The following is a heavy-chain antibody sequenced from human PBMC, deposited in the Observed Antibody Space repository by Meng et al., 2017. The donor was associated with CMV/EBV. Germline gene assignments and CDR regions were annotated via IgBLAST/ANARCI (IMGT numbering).Heavy chain of an antibody. Sequence: SETLSPTCTVSGGSVSSGSYYWSWIRQPPGKGLEWIGYIYYSGSTNYNPSLKSRVTISVDTSKNQFSLKLSSVTAADTAVYYCARTYYYGSGSWDWGQGTLVTVSS. J-gene: IGHJ4*02. CDR2: IYYSGST. D-gene: IGHD3-10*01. CDR1: GGSVSSGSYY. CDR3: ARTYYYGSGSWD. V-gene: IGHV4-61*01.